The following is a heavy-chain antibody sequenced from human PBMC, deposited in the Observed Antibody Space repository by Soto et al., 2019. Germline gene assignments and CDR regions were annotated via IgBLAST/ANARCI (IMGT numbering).Heavy chain of an antibody. V-gene: IGHV3-21*01. Sequence: GSLRLSCAASGFTFSSYSMTWVRQAPGKGLEWVSSISSSSSYIYYADSVKGRFTISRDNAKNSLYLQMNSLRAEDTAVYYCARDRGYCSSTSCYGSWGQGTLVTVSS. CDR3: ARDRGYCSSTSCYGS. CDR1: GFTFSSYS. CDR2: ISSSSSYI. D-gene: IGHD2-2*01. J-gene: IGHJ4*02.